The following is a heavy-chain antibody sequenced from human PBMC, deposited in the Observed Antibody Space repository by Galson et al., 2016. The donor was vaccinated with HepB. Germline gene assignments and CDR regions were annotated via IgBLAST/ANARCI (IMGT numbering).Heavy chain of an antibody. V-gene: IGHV3-30*18. CDR1: GFTFSSYG. CDR2: ISYDGCNH. D-gene: IGHD2-21*01. Sequence: SLRLSCAASGFTFSSYGMHWVRQAPGKGLEWVAIISYDGCNHYYPDSVKGRFTISRDNSKNTLYLQMNSLRAEDTAVYYCAKPPVIYTLLSTMAVWGQGTTVTVSS. CDR3: AKPPVIYTLLSTMAV. J-gene: IGHJ6*02.